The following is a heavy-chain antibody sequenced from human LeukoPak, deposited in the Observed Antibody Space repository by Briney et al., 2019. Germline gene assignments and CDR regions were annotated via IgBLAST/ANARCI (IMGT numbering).Heavy chain of an antibody. D-gene: IGHD4-17*01. CDR3: ARGMTTVTLPPRY. Sequence: ASVKVSCKASGYTFTGYYMHWVRQAPGQGLEWMGWINPNSGGTNYAQKFQGRVTMTRDTSISTAYMELSRLRSDDTAVYYCARGMTTVTLPPRYWGQGTLVTVSS. J-gene: IGHJ4*02. CDR2: INPNSGGT. CDR1: GYTFTGYY. V-gene: IGHV1-2*02.